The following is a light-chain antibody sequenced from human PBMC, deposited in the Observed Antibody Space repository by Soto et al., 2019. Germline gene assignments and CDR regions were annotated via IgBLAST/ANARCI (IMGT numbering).Light chain of an antibody. CDR1: QSLSSY. J-gene: IGKJ1*01. CDR3: QLRSNWPPWT. CDR2: DAS. V-gene: IGKV3-11*01. Sequence: EIVLTQSPATLSLSPGERATLSCRDSQSLSSYLAWYQQKPGQAPRLLIYDASNRATGIPARFSGSGSGTDFTLTISSLEPEDFAVYYCQLRSNWPPWTFGQGTKVEIK.